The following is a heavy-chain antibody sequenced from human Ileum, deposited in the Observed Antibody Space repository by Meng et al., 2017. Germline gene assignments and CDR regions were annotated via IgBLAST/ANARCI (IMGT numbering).Heavy chain of an antibody. CDR1: GGTFSSYA. V-gene: IGHV1-69*06. CDR2: IIPIFGTA. CDR3: ARVELTDTAMGRGWFDP. J-gene: IGHJ5*02. Sequence: QGEGVQVGAEVEKPGSSVNVSCKASGGTFSSYAISWVRQAPGQGLEWMGGIIPIFGTANYAQKFQGRVTITADKSTSTAYMELSSLRSEDTAVYYCARVELTDTAMGRGWFDPWGQGTLVTVSS. D-gene: IGHD5-18*01.